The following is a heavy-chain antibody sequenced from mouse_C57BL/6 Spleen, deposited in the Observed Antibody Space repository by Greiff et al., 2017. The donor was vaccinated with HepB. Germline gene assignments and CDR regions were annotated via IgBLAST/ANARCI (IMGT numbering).Heavy chain of an antibody. J-gene: IGHJ3*01. Sequence: EVKLVESGGGLVKPGGSLKLSCAASGFTFSDYGMHWVRQAPEKGLEWVAYISSGSSTIYYADTVKGRFTISRDNAKNTLFLQMTSLRSEDTAMYYCAKGLPGAYWGQGTLVTVSA. CDR2: ISSGSSTI. CDR3: AKGLPGAY. D-gene: IGHD6-1*01. CDR1: GFTFSDYG. V-gene: IGHV5-17*01.